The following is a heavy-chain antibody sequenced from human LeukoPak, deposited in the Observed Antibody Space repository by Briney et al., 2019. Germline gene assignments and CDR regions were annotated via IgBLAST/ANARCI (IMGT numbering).Heavy chain of an antibody. Sequence: PSETLSLTCTVSGGSISSGDYYWSWIRQPPGKGLEWIGYIYYSGSTYYNPSLKSRVTISVDTSKNQFSLKLSSVTAAGTAVYYCARNYYDSSGPDYWGQGTLVTVSS. J-gene: IGHJ4*02. CDR3: ARNYYDSSGPDY. CDR1: GGSISSGDYY. V-gene: IGHV4-30-4*08. CDR2: IYYSGST. D-gene: IGHD3-22*01.